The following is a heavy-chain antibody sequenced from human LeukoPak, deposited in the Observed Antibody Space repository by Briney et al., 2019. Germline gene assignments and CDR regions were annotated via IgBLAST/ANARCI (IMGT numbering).Heavy chain of an antibody. Sequence: SETLSLTCTVSGGSISSGGYSWSWIRQPPGKGLEWIGYIYHSGSTYYNPSLKSRVTISVDRSKNQFSLKLSSVTAADTAVYYCARGSSGYRFDYWGQGTLVTVSS. CDR1: GGSISSGGYS. CDR2: IYHSGST. J-gene: IGHJ4*02. D-gene: IGHD3-22*01. CDR3: ARGSSGYRFDY. V-gene: IGHV4-30-2*01.